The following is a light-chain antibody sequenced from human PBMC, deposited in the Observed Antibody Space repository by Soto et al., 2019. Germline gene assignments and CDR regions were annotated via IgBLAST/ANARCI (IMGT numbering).Light chain of an antibody. CDR1: ESISRGY. CDR3: QQYGGVPYT. J-gene: IGKJ2*01. V-gene: IGKV3-20*01. Sequence: EIVLTQSPVTLSLSPGQRATLSCRASESISRGYLAWYQQRLGQAPRLLIYGASSGATGIPDRFSGSGSGTDFTLTISRLEPEDFAIYYCQQYGGVPYTFGQGTKVDIK. CDR2: GAS.